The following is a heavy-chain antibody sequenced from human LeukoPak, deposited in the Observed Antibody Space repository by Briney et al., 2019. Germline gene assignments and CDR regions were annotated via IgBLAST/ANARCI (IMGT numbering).Heavy chain of an antibody. Sequence: PGESLKISCKASGYTVTDYWTGWVRQLPGKGLEWMGIIYLDDSDTRYSPSFQGQVTILANKSISTAYLQWSSLKASDSATYYCARRGIRDGYNYADYWGQGTLLTVSS. CDR2: IYLDDSDT. J-gene: IGHJ4*02. D-gene: IGHD5-24*01. CDR3: ARRGIRDGYNYADY. CDR1: GYTVTDYW. V-gene: IGHV5-51*01.